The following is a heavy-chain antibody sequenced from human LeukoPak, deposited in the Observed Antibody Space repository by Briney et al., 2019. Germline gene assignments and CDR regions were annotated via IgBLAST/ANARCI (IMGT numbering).Heavy chain of an antibody. V-gene: IGHV3-21*01. Sequence: GGSLRLSCAASGFTFSSYSMNWVRQAPGKGLEWVSSISSSSSYIYYADSVKGRLTISRDNAKNSLYLQMNSLRAEDTAVYYCARDDSSSDNWFDPWGQGTLVTVSS. CDR1: GFTFSSYS. CDR3: ARDDSSSDNWFDP. D-gene: IGHD6-13*01. CDR2: ISSSSSYI. J-gene: IGHJ5*02.